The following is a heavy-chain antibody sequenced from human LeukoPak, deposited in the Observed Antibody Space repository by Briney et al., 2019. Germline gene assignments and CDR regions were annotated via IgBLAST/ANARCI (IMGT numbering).Heavy chain of an antibody. CDR2: ISSSSSYI. CDR1: GFTFSSYS. CDR3: ARFRYYDFWSGLGYYFDY. D-gene: IGHD3-3*01. Sequence: GSLRLSCAASGFTFSSYSMNWVRQAPGKGLEWVSSISSSSSYIYYADSVKGRFTISRDNAKNSLYLQMNSLRAEDTAVYYCARFRYYDFWSGLGYYFDYWGQGTLVTVSS. J-gene: IGHJ4*02. V-gene: IGHV3-21*01.